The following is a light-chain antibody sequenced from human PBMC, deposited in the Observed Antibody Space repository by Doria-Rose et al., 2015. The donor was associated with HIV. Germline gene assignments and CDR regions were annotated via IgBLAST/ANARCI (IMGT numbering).Light chain of an antibody. V-gene: IGKV3-20*01. CDR1: QRVKSSY. CDR2: DAS. Sequence: EIVLTQSPGTLSLSPGERATLSCRASQRVKSSYLAWYQRKPGQAPRLLIYDASTRATGIPDRFSGSGSGTDFTLTISRLEPEDVAVYYCQQYGASRGTFGQGTRLEIK. CDR3: QQYGASRGT. J-gene: IGKJ5*01.